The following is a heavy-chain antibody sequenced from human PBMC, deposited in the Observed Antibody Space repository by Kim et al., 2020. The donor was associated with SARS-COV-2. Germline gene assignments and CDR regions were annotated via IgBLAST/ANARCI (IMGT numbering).Heavy chain of an antibody. V-gene: IGHV1-3*01. J-gene: IGHJ4*02. D-gene: IGHD3-10*01. CDR3: ASDGSISTLYYFDY. Sequence: SEKFQGRVTITRDTSASTAYLELSSLRSEDTAVYYCASDGSISTLYYFDYWGQGTLVTVSS.